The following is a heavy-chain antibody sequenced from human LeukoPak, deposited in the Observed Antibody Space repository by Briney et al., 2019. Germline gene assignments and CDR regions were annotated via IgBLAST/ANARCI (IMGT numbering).Heavy chain of an antibody. D-gene: IGHD3-10*01. Sequence: QTGGSLRLSCAASGFTFSSYGMHWVRQAPGKGLEWVAFIRYDGSNKYYADSVKGRFTISRDNSKNTLYLQMNSLRAEDTAVYYCAKDLVSRINHYGSGSDWFDPWGQGTLVTVSS. CDR2: IRYDGSNK. CDR1: GFTFSSYG. J-gene: IGHJ5*02. CDR3: AKDLVSRINHYGSGSDWFDP. V-gene: IGHV3-30*02.